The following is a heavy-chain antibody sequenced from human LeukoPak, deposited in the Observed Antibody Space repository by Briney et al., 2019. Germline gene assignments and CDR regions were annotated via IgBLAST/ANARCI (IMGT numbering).Heavy chain of an antibody. D-gene: IGHD3-3*01. J-gene: IGHJ4*02. CDR1: GFTFSTYS. CDR2: IKRDASEK. V-gene: IGHV3-7*01. Sequence: GGSLRLSCAASGFTFSTYSMSWVRQAPGKGLECVASIKRDASEKEYVDSVKGRFTISRDNAKNSLYLQMISLRAEDTAVYYCARWRGAQSEFEYWGQGTLVTVSS. CDR3: ARWRGAQSEFEY.